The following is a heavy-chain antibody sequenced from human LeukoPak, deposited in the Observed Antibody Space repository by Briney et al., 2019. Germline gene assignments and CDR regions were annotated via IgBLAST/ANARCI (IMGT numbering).Heavy chain of an antibody. V-gene: IGHV3-21*04. CDR1: GFTFSRHS. CDR2: ISSDSSYI. Sequence: KSGGSLRLSCAASGFTFSRHSMNWVRQAPGKELEWVSSISSDSSYIYYADSVKGRFTISRDNSKNTLYLQMNSLRAEDTAVYYCAKDPYGDYDPAFDYWGQGTLVTVSS. CDR3: AKDPYGDYDPAFDY. J-gene: IGHJ4*02. D-gene: IGHD4-17*01.